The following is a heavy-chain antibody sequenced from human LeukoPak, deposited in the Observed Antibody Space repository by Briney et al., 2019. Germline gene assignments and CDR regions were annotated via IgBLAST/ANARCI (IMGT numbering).Heavy chain of an antibody. CDR3: AKDAYERDDYGDRLRDFMDD. J-gene: IGHJ6*02. V-gene: IGHV3-30*18. D-gene: IGHD4-17*01. Sequence: GRSLRLSCAASGFTFSNYGFHWVRQAPGKGLEWLAAMSHAGSFKYYGDSVKGRFTISRDNSENTLYLQMNSLRTEDTAVYYCAKDAYERDDYGDRLRDFMDDWGQGTTVTVSS. CDR1: GFTFSNYG. CDR2: MSHAGSFK.